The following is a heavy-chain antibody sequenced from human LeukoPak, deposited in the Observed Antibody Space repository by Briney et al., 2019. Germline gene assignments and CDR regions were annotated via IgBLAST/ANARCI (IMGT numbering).Heavy chain of an antibody. CDR3: ARQAAANSIDY. CDR2: IYYSGST. CDR1: GGSISSYY. J-gene: IGHJ4*02. Sequence: SETLSLTCTVSGGSISSYYWSWFRQPPGKGLEWIGYIYYSGSTNYNPSLKSRVTISVDTSKNQFSLKLTSATAADTAVYYCARQAAANSIDYWGQGTVVTVSS. V-gene: IGHV4-59*08. D-gene: IGHD2-2*01.